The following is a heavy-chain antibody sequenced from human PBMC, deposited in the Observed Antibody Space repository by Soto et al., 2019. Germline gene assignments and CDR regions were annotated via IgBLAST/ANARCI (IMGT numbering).Heavy chain of an antibody. CDR3: ARAEFWSGYAYYYYGMDV. CDR1: GYTFTGYY. V-gene: IGHV1-2*04. D-gene: IGHD3-3*01. CDR2: INPNSGGT. Sequence: ASVKVSCKASGYTFTGYYMHWVRQAPGQGLEWMGWINPNSGGTNYAQKFQGWVTMTRDTSISTAYMELSRLRSDDTAVYYCARAEFWSGYAYYYYGMDVWGKGTTVTASS. J-gene: IGHJ6*04.